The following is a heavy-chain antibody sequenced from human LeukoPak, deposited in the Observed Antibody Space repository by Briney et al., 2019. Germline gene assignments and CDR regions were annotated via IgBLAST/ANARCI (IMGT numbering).Heavy chain of an antibody. D-gene: IGHD5-18*01. CDR2: INPNSGGT. CDR3: ARGVDTAMVPYYYYYMDV. V-gene: IGHV1-2*02. CDR1: GYTFTSYA. Sequence: ASVKVSCKASGYTFTSYAVNWVRQAPGQGLEWMGWINPNSGGTNYAQNFQGRVTMTRDTSISTAYMELSRLRSDDTAVYYCARGVDTAMVPYYYYYMDVWGKGTTVTVSS. J-gene: IGHJ6*03.